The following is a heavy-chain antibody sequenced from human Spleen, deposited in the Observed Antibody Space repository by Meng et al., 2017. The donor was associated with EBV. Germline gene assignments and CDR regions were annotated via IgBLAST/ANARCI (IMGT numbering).Heavy chain of an antibody. J-gene: IGHJ4*02. CDR3: AGDVSGYYL. Sequence: QGQRQESGPGLVKPSETLSLTCTVSGGSVSSGSYYWSWIRQPPGKGLEWIGYIYYSGSTNYNPSLKSRVTISVDTSKNQFSLKLSSVTAADTAVYYCAGDVSGYYLWGQGTLVTVSS. V-gene: IGHV4-61*01. CDR2: IYYSGST. CDR1: GGSVSSGSYY. D-gene: IGHD3-22*01.